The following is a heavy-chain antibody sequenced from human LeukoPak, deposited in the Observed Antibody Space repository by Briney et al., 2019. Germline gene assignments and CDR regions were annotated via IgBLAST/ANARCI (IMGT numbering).Heavy chain of an antibody. CDR1: GFTSSDYY. CDR2: ISSSGSTI. V-gene: IGHV3-11*01. CDR3: ARDLDSSAAFDI. J-gene: IGHJ3*02. D-gene: IGHD3/OR15-3a*01. Sequence: GGSLRLSCAASGFTSSDYYMSWIRQAPGKGLEWVSYISSSGSTIYYADSVKGRFTISRDNAKNSLYLQMNSLRAEDTAVYYCARDLDSSAAFDIWGQGTMVTVSS.